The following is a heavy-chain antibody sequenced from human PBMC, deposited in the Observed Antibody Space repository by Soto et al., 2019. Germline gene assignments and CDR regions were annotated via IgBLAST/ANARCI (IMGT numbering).Heavy chain of an antibody. J-gene: IGHJ6*02. D-gene: IGHD2-8*01. V-gene: IGHV3-30-3*01. Sequence: PGGSLRLSCAASGFTFSSYAMHWVRQAPGKGLEWVAVISYDGSNKYYADSVKGRFTISRDNSKNTLYLQMNSLRAEDTAVYYCARGPDIVLMVYAIDYYYGMDVWGQGTTVTVSS. CDR3: ARGPDIVLMVYAIDYYYGMDV. CDR2: ISYDGSNK. CDR1: GFTFSSYA.